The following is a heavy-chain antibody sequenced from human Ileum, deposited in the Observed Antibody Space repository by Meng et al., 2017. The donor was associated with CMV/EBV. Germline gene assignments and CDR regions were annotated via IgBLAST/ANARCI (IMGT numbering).Heavy chain of an antibody. Sequence: GESLKISCVASGFTFSGDWMAWARQAPGQGLEWLTNINQAGSVTNYVDSVKGRFTVSRDNAKNSLYLQMTSLRAEDTATYYCTTDRYGGAYDIWGQGTMVTVSS. CDR2: INQAGSVT. V-gene: IGHV3-7*01. D-gene: IGHD3-9*01. J-gene: IGHJ3*02. CDR3: TTDRYGGAYDI. CDR1: GFTFSGDW.